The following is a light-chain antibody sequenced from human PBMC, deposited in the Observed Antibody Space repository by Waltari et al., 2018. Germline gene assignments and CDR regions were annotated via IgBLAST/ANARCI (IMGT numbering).Light chain of an antibody. CDR2: GAS. CDR3: QQYNNWPPWT. CDR1: QSVSSN. V-gene: IGKV3-15*01. J-gene: IGKJ1*01. Sequence: EIVMTQSPATLSVSPGERATLPCRASQSVSSNLAWYQQQPGQDPRLLIYGASTRATGIPARFSGSGSGTEFTLTISSMQSEDFAVYYCQQYNNWPPWTFGQGTKVEIK.